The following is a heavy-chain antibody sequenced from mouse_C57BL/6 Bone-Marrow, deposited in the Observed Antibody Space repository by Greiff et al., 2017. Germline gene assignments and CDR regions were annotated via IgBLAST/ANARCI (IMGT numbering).Heavy chain of an antibody. CDR2: IYPGDGDT. J-gene: IGHJ3*01. CDR1: GYAFSSYW. Sequence: QVQLQQSGAELVKPGASVKISCKASGYAFSSYWMNWVKQRPGKGLEWIGKIYPGDGDTNYNGKFKGKATLTADKSSSTAYMQLSSLTSEDSAVYFGARCAPFYYGNPFAYWGQGTLVTVSA. CDR3: ARCAPFYYGNPFAY. V-gene: IGHV1-80*01. D-gene: IGHD2-1*01.